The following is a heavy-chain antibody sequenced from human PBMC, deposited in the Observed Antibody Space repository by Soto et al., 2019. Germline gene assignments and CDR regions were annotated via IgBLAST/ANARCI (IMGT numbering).Heavy chain of an antibody. D-gene: IGHD6-6*01. J-gene: IGHJ6*03. CDR1: GFTFSSYS. CDR2: ISSCSSYI. Sequence: EVQLVESGGGLVKPGGSLRLSCAASGFTFSSYSMNWVRQAPGKGLEWVSAISSCSSYIYYADSVKGRFTISRDNAKNPLYLQMNSLRAEDTAVYYCARDQRVAARLLHYYYYMYVWGKGTTVIVS. CDR3: ARDQRVAARLLHYYYYMYV. V-gene: IGHV3-21*01.